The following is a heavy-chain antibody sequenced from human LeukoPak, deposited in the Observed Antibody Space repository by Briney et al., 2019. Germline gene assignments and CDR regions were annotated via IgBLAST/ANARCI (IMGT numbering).Heavy chain of an antibody. CDR1: GYTFTSYY. V-gene: IGHV1-46*01. CDR3: GREGTAMVTGAFDS. J-gene: IGHJ4*02. D-gene: IGHD5-18*01. Sequence: ASVKVSCKASGYTFTSYYMHWVRQAPGQGLEWMGIINPSGGSTSYAQKFQGRVTMTRDTSTSTVYMELSSLRPENPAVYYCGREGTAMVTGAFDSWGQGTLVTVSS. CDR2: INPSGGST.